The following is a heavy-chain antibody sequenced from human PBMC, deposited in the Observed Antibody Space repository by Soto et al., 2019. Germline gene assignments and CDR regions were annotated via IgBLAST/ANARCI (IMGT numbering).Heavy chain of an antibody. Sequence: SEALSLTSAVSGGSCTSKNWWTWVRQPPGQGLEWIGEIYRTGSTNYNPSLKSRVTISLDKSETQFSLKLTSLTAADTAVYYCASRDPGTSVDYWGQGTWATFSA. CDR1: GGSCTSKNW. D-gene: IGHD1-7*01. J-gene: IGHJ4*02. CDR3: ASRDPGTSVDY. V-gene: IGHV4-4*02. CDR2: IYRTGST.